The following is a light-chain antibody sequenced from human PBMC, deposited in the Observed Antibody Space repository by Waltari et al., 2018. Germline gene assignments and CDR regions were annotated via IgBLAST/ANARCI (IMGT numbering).Light chain of an antibody. CDR1: SGDVGDYNY. Sequence: QSALTQPRSVSGSPGQSVTISCTGTSGDVGDYNYVSWYQEQPGKAPRLTIYDVSERPSGVPDRFSASKSGNPASLTISGLQAEDEGSYHCCSRAGSSVVFGGGTKL. CDR3: CSRAGSSVV. V-gene: IGLV2-11*01. CDR2: DVS. J-gene: IGLJ2*01.